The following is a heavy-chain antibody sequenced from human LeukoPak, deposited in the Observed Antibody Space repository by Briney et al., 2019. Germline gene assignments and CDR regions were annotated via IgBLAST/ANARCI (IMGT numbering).Heavy chain of an antibody. D-gene: IGHD2-15*01. CDR1: GLTFSSYS. CDR3: AISSGGSCYQ. CDR2: ISSSSNYI. J-gene: IGHJ4*02. Sequence: GGSLRLSCAASGLTFSSYSMNWVRQAPGKGLEWVSSISSSSNYISYADSVKGRFTISRDNAKNSLYLQMNSLRAEDTAVYYCAISSGGSCYQWGQGTLVTVSS. V-gene: IGHV3-21*01.